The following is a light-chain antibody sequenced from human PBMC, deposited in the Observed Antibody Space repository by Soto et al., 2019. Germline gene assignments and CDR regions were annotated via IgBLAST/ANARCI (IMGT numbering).Light chain of an antibody. J-gene: IGKJ1*01. Sequence: DIQLTQTPSTLSASLGDEVTITCRASQTISSWLAWYQQKPGRAPKLLIYDASTLESGVPSRFSGSGSETEFTLTISRLQPDDFATYYCQHYNSYSEAFGQGTKVDI. CDR3: QHYNSYSEA. V-gene: IGKV1-5*01. CDR2: DAS. CDR1: QTISSW.